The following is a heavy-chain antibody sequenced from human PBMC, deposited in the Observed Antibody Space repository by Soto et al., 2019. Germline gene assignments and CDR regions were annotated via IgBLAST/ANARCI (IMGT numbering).Heavy chain of an antibody. CDR2: IYNSGAT. CDR1: GGSIITYF. J-gene: IGHJ6*02. CDR3: VRWRSARAYYCDFHAF. D-gene: IGHD6-6*01. Sequence: SETLSLTCTVSGGSIITYFWSWIRQPLGRGLEWIGHIYNSGATKHNPSLNSRVTMSIDTSKNEFSLSLTSVTAADTAVYYCVRWRSARAYYCDFHAFWTQGITVTVS. V-gene: IGHV4-59*03.